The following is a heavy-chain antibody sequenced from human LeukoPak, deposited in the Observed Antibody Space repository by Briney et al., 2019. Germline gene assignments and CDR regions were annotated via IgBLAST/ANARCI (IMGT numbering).Heavy chain of an antibody. CDR2: ISWNSGSI. CDR1: GFTFDDYA. V-gene: IGHV3-9*01. D-gene: IGHD2-2*01. CDR3: AKDTGLVPAAIDGFDY. J-gene: IGHJ4*02. Sequence: GRSLRLSCAASGFTFDDYAMHWVRQATGKGLEWVSGISWNSGSIGYADSVKGRFTISRDNAKNSLYLQMNSLRAEDTALYYCAKDTGLVPAAIDGFDYWGQGTLVTVSS.